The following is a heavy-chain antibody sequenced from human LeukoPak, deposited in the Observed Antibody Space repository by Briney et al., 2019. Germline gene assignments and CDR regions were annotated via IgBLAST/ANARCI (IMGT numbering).Heavy chain of an antibody. Sequence: SETLSLTCAVYGGSFSGYYWSWIRQPPGKGLEWIGEINHSGSTNYNPSLKSRDTISVDTSKNQFSLKLSSVTAADTAVYYCARRVQHGTTINFDYWGQGTLVTVSS. CDR3: ARRVQHGTTINFDY. J-gene: IGHJ4*02. D-gene: IGHD1/OR15-1a*01. CDR2: INHSGST. V-gene: IGHV4-34*01. CDR1: GGSFSGYY.